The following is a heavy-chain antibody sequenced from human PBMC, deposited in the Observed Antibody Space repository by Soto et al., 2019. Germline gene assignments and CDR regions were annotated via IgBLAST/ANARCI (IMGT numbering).Heavy chain of an antibody. Sequence: ASVKVSCKASGYTFTSYGISGVRQAPGQGLEWMGWISAYNGNTNYAQKLQGRVTMTTDTSTSTAYMELRSLRSDDTAVYYCARDGAEYYYDSSANYYGMDVWGQGTTVTVSS. J-gene: IGHJ6*02. CDR3: ARDGAEYYYDSSANYYGMDV. CDR2: ISAYNGNT. V-gene: IGHV1-18*04. CDR1: GYTFTSYG. D-gene: IGHD3-22*01.